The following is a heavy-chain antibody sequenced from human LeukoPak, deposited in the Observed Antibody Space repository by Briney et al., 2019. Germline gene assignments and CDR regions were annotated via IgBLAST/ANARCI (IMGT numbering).Heavy chain of an antibody. Sequence: GGSLRLSCAASGFTFLSYGMHWVRQAPGKGLEWVAFIRYDGSNKYYADSVKGRFTISRDNSKNTLYLQMNSLRAEDTAVYYCAKDGDRGYYYYMDVWGKGTTVTISS. CDR3: AKDGDRGYYYYMDV. D-gene: IGHD2-21*02. J-gene: IGHJ6*03. CDR2: IRYDGSNK. V-gene: IGHV3-30*02. CDR1: GFTFLSYG.